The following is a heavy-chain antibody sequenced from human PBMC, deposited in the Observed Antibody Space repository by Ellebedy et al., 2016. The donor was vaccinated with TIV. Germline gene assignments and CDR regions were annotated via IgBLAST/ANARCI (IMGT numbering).Heavy chain of an antibody. CDR2: IRNDGFNK. V-gene: IGHV3-30*02. D-gene: IGHD6-13*01. Sequence: GESLKISCAASGFIFSDYGMLWVRQAPGKGLEWMTFIRNDGFNKYYADSVKGRFTISRDNSKNTLSLQMNSLRPEDTAVYYCAKDTAASGLFVYWGQGIVVTVSS. J-gene: IGHJ4*02. CDR3: AKDTAASGLFVY. CDR1: GFIFSDYG.